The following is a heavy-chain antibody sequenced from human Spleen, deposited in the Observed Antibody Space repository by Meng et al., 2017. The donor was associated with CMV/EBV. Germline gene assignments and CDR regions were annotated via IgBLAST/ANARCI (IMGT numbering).Heavy chain of an antibody. J-gene: IGHJ1*01. V-gene: IGHV1-2*02. CDR1: TFTGYY. Sequence: TFTGYYMPWVRQAPGQGLEWMGWINPNSGGTNYAQKFQGRVTMTRDTSISTAYMELSRLRSDDTAVYYCARDTSIVVVPAAISYFQHWGQGTLVTVSS. CDR3: ARDTSIVVVPAAISYFQH. D-gene: IGHD2-2*02. CDR2: INPNSGGT.